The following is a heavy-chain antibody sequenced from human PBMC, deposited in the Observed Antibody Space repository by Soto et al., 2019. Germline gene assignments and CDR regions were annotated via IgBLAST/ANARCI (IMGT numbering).Heavy chain of an antibody. D-gene: IGHD2-15*01. J-gene: IGHJ6*02. CDR3: ARGDCSGGSCYGIDV. Sequence: GGSLRLSCSASVFAFSGHTMNWVRQAPGKGLEWVAYIGNTLDTIYYADSVKGRFIISRDDAMKSVFLHMSSLRDDDTTVYYCARGDCSGGSCYGIDVWGRGTTATVSS. CDR2: IGNTLDTI. V-gene: IGHV3-48*02. CDR1: VFAFSGHT.